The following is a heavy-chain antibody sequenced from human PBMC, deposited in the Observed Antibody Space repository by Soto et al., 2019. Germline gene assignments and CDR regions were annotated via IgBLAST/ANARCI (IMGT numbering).Heavy chain of an antibody. CDR3: ARGRGVFDY. V-gene: IGHV3-30-3*01. Sequence: QVQLVESGGGVVQPGRSLRLSCAASGFTFSSYAMHWVRQAPGKGLEWVAVISYDGSNKYYADSVKGRFTISRDNSKNTLYLQMNSLRAEGTAVYYCARGRGVFDYWGQGTLVTVSS. J-gene: IGHJ4*02. D-gene: IGHD3-10*01. CDR2: ISYDGSNK. CDR1: GFTFSSYA.